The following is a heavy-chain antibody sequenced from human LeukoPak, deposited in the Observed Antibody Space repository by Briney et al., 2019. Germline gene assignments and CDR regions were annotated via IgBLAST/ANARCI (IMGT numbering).Heavy chain of an antibody. CDR2: ISTYNGNT. J-gene: IGHJ4*02. CDR3: ARVSPYQLLSNRGNAPDY. V-gene: IGHV1-18*01. CDR1: GYTFTTYG. Sequence: GASVKVSCKASGYTFTTYGISWVRQAPGQGLEWMGWISTYNGNTNYVQKFQGRVTMTTDTSTSTAYMELRSLRSDDTAVYYCARVSPYQLLSNRGNAPDYWGQGTLVTVSS. D-gene: IGHD2-2*01.